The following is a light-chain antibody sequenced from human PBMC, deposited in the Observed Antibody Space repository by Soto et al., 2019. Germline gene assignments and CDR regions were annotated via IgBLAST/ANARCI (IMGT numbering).Light chain of an antibody. J-gene: IGKJ5*01. Sequence: AIQLTQSPSSLSASVGDRVTITCRASQGISSTLAWYQQRPGKTPRLLIYGASSLQSGVPSRFSGSGSGKDFILTISRLQPEDFATYYCQQYKSYPLTFGQGTRLEIK. CDR1: QGISST. V-gene: IGKV1-13*02. CDR2: GAS. CDR3: QQYKSYPLT.